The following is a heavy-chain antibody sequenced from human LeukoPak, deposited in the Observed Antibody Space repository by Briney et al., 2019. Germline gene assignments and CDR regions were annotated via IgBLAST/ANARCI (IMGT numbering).Heavy chain of an antibody. D-gene: IGHD3-3*01. Sequence: PSETLSLTCAVYGGSFSGYYWSCIRQPPGKGLGWIGEIKHSGRANYNPSLKSRVTISVDTSKTQFSLKLSSVTTADTAVYYCARESAYYDFWSGYYAVFDYWGQGTLVTVSS. V-gene: IGHV4-34*01. CDR1: GGSFSGYY. CDR3: ARESAYYDFWSGYYAVFDY. CDR2: IKHSGRA. J-gene: IGHJ4*02.